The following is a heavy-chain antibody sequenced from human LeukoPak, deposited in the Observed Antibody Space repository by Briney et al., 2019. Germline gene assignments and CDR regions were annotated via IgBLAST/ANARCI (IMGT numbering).Heavy chain of an antibody. CDR3: ASPGQGSKSTDY. D-gene: IGHD2-2*01. CDR1: GGSISGYY. Sequence: SETLSLTCTVSGGSISGYYWSWIRQPPGKGLEWIGYIYYSGSTNYNPSLKSRVTISVDTSKNQFSLKLSSVTAADTAVYYCASPGQGSKSTDYWGQGTLVTVSS. CDR2: IYYSGST. V-gene: IGHV4-59*08. J-gene: IGHJ4*02.